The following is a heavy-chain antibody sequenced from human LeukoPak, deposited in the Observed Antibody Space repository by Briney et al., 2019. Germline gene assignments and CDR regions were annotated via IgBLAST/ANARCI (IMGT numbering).Heavy chain of an antibody. Sequence: QPGGSLRLSCAASGFTFSSYAMSWVRQAPGKGLEWVSAISGSGGSTYYADSVKGRLTISRDNSKNTLYLQMNSLRAEDTAVYYCAKGDILTGYENDAFDIWGQGTMVTVSS. V-gene: IGHV3-23*01. J-gene: IGHJ3*02. CDR3: AKGDILTGYENDAFDI. D-gene: IGHD3-9*01. CDR1: GFTFSSYA. CDR2: ISGSGGST.